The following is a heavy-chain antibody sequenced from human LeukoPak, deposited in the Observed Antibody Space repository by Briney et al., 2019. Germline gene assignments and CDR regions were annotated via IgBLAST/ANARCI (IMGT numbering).Heavy chain of an antibody. V-gene: IGHV3-74*01. Sequence: GGSLRLSCAASGFTFSSYWMHWVRQAPGKGLVWVSRINTDGSRTTYADSVKGRFTISRDNAKNTLYLQMNSLRAEDTAVYFCARDQDDYGGNSPLGYWGQGTLVTVSS. CDR2: INTDGSRT. CDR3: ARDQDDYGGNSPLGY. CDR1: GFTFSSYW. J-gene: IGHJ4*02. D-gene: IGHD4-23*01.